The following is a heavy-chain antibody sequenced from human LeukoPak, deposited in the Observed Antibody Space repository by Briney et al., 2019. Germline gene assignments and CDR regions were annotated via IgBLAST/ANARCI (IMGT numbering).Heavy chain of an antibody. CDR2: ISGSGGST. J-gene: IGHJ4*02. V-gene: IGHV3-23*01. CDR1: GFTYSSYA. CDR3: AKADKPGIAAALVYFDY. D-gene: IGHD6-13*01. Sequence: GGSLGLSGAASGFTYSSYAMSWVRQAPGKGLEWVSAISGSGGSTYYADSVKGRFTISRDNSKNTLYLQMNSLRAEDTAVYYCAKADKPGIAAALVYFDYWGQGTLVTVSS.